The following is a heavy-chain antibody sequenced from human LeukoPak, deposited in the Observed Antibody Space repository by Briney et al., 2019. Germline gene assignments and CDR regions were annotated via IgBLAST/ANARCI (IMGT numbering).Heavy chain of an antibody. D-gene: IGHD5-18*01. Sequence: SVTLSLTCAVYGGSFSGYYWSWIRQPPGKGLEWIGEINHSGSTNYNPSLKSRVTISVDTSKNQFSLKLSSVTAADTAVYYCARGLGIQLWTTISDYFDYWGQGTLVTVSS. CDR1: GGSFSGYY. CDR2: INHSGST. V-gene: IGHV4-34*01. J-gene: IGHJ4*02. CDR3: ARGLGIQLWTTISDYFDY.